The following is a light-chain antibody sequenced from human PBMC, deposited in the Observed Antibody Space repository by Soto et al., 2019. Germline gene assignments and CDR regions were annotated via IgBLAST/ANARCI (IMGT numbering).Light chain of an antibody. V-gene: IGKV3-20*01. CDR2: GAS. J-gene: IGKJ2*01. Sequence: EIVLTQSPGTLSLSPGERATLFCRASQSVRNSYLAWYQQKPGQAPRLPTYGASGRATGTPDRFSGSWSGTDFTLTISRLEPEDFAVYYCQQYGSSPYTFGQGTKLEI. CDR1: QSVRNSY. CDR3: QQYGSSPYT.